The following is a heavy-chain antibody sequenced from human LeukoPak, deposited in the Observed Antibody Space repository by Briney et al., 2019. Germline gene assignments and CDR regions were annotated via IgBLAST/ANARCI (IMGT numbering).Heavy chain of an antibody. D-gene: IGHD3-10*01. CDR1: GGSLSSGDFP. CDR2: IFHTGHT. J-gene: IGHJ4*02. Sequence: PSETLSLTCAVSGGSLSSGDFPWSWIRQPPGKGLEWIGYIFHTGHTSYNPSLKSRVTMSVDMSKNQLSLRLTSVTAADTAVYYCARGFYAAGSHSDYWGQGTLVTVSS. CDR3: ARGFYAAGSHSDY. V-gene: IGHV4-30-2*01.